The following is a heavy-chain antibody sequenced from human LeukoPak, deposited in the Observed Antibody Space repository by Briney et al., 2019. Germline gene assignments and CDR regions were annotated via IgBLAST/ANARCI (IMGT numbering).Heavy chain of an antibody. V-gene: IGHV3-30*04. CDR1: GFTFSSYA. D-gene: IGHD3-10*01. CDR2: ISYDGSNK. Sequence: PGRSLRLSCAASGFTFSSYAMHWVRQAPGMGLEWVAVISYDGSNKYYADSMKGRFTISRDNSKNTLYLQMSSLRAEDTAVYYCARDARMVRGVPLYSFDYWGQGTLVTVSS. J-gene: IGHJ4*02. CDR3: ARDARMVRGVPLYSFDY.